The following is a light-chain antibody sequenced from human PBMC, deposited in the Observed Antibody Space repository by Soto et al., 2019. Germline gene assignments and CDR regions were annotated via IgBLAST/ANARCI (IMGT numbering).Light chain of an antibody. CDR3: SSYTTSNTRQIV. V-gene: IGLV2-14*03. Sequence: QSVLAQPASVSGSPGQSITISCTGTSSDVGGYNYVSWYQHHPGKAPKLIIYDVSNRPSGVSNRFSGSKSGNTASLTISGLQPEDEADYYCSSYTTSNTRQIVFGTGTKVNVL. J-gene: IGLJ1*01. CDR1: SSDVGGYNY. CDR2: DVS.